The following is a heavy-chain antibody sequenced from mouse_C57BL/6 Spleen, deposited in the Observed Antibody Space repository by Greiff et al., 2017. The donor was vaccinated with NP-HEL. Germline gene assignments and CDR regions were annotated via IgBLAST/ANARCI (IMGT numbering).Heavy chain of an antibody. V-gene: IGHV1-15*01. D-gene: IGHD2-3*01. CDR3: TSLVVTTPYFDY. CDR1: GYTFTDYE. J-gene: IGHJ2*01. CDR2: IDPETGGT. Sequence: VKLQQSGAELVRPGASVTLSCKASGYTFTDYEMHWVKQTPVHGLEWIGAIDPETGGTAYNQKFKGKAILTADKSSSTAYMELRSLTSEDSAVYYCTSLVVTTPYFDYWGQGTTLTVSS.